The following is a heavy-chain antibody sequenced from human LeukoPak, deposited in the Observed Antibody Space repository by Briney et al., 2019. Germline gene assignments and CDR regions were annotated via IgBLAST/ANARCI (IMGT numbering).Heavy chain of an antibody. Sequence: ASVKVSCKASGYTFTSYDINWVRQATGQGLEWMGWMNPNSGNTGYAQKFQGRVTMTRNTSISTAYMELSSLRSEDTAVYYCARGVLRYFDWLLYPSGAFDIWGQGTMVTVSS. CDR1: GYTFTSYD. V-gene: IGHV1-8*01. D-gene: IGHD3-9*01. J-gene: IGHJ3*02. CDR2: MNPNSGNT. CDR3: ARGVLRYFDWLLYPSGAFDI.